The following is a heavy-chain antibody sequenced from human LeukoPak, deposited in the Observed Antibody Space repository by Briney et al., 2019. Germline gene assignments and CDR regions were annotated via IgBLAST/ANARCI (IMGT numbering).Heavy chain of an antibody. Sequence: GGSLRLSCAASGFTFSSYAMSWVRQAPGKGLEWVSAISGSGGSTYYADSVKGRFTISRDNSKNTLYLQMNSLRAEDTAVYYCATLRIGYSGYDSPINWFDPWGQGTLVTVSS. CDR1: GFTFSSYA. CDR2: ISGSGGST. D-gene: IGHD5-12*01. CDR3: ATLRIGYSGYDSPINWFDP. J-gene: IGHJ5*02. V-gene: IGHV3-23*01.